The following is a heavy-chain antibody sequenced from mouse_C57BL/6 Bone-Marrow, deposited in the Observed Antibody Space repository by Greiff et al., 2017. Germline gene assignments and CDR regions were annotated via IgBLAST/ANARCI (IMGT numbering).Heavy chain of an antibody. V-gene: IGHV1-20*01. CDR1: GYSFTGYF. CDR2: INPYNGDT. J-gene: IGHJ2*01. D-gene: IGHD2-10*02. CDR3: ARWTSSYFDY. Sequence: EVKLQESGPELVKPGDSVKISCKASGYSFTGYFMNWVMQSHGKSLEWIGRINPYNGDTFYNQKFKGKATLTVDKSSSTAHMELRSLTSEDSAVYYCARWTSSYFDYWGQGTTLTVSS.